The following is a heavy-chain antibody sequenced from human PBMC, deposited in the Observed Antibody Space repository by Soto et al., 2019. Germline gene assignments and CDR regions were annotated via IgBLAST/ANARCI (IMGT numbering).Heavy chain of an antibody. Sequence: EVQLVESGGGLVQPGGSLRLSCAASGFTFSSYDMHWVRQATGKGLEWVSVIGTAGDTYYPGSVKGRFTISRENAKNSFYLQMNSLRAEDTAVYYSARAAGFSYGSYYYYYGMDVWGQGTTVTVSS. CDR2: IGTAGDT. CDR3: ARAAGFSYGSYYYYYGMDV. D-gene: IGHD5-18*01. V-gene: IGHV3-13*01. CDR1: GFTFSSYD. J-gene: IGHJ6*02.